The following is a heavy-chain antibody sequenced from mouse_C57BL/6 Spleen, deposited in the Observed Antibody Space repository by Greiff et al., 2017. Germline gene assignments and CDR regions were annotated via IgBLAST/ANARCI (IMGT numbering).Heavy chain of an antibody. CDR2: IRLKSDNYAT. V-gene: IGHV6-3*01. D-gene: IGHD1-1*01. J-gene: IGHJ2*01. CDR1: GFTFSNYW. Sequence: EVKVEESGGGLVQPGGSMKLSCVASGFTFSNYWMNWVRQSPEQGLEWVAQIRLKSDNYATHYAESVKGRFTISRDNSKSSVYLKMNNLRAEDTGIYYCTGPYYCGPLDYWGQGTTLTVSS. CDR3: TGPYYCGPLDY.